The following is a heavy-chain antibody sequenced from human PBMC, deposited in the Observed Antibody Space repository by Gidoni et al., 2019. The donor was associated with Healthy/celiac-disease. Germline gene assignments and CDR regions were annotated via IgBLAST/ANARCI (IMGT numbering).Heavy chain of an antibody. CDR2: ISGSGGST. V-gene: IGHV3-23*01. D-gene: IGHD3-9*01. J-gene: IGHJ4*02. Sequence: EVQLLASGGGLVQPGGSLRLSCAASGFTFSSYAMSWVRQAPGKGLEGVSAISGSGGSTYYADSVKGRFTISRDNSKNTLYLQMNSLRAEDTAVYYCAKGTERNYDILTGYPAFYYWGQGTLVTVSS. CDR1: GFTFSSYA. CDR3: AKGTERNYDILTGYPAFYY.